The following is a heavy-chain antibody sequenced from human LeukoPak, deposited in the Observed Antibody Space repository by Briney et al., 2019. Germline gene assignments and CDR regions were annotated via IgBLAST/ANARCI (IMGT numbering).Heavy chain of an antibody. CDR1: GGSISSSSYY. CDR2: IYYSGST. CDR3: ARDYYDRPAHFDY. J-gene: IGHJ4*02. D-gene: IGHD3-22*01. V-gene: IGHV4-39*07. Sequence: SETLSLTCTVSGGSISSSSYYWGWIRQPPGKGLEWIGSIYYSGSTYYNPSLKSRVTISVDTSKNQFSLKLSSVTAADTAVYYCARDYYDRPAHFDYWGQGTLVTVSS.